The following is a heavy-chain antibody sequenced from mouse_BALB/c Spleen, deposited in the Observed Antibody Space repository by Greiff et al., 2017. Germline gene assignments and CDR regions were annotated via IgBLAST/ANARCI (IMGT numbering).Heavy chain of an antibody. CDR1: GFSITSDYV. J-gene: IGHJ3*01. D-gene: IGHD2-1*01. V-gene: IGHV3-2*02. Sequence: EVKLMESGPGLVKPSQSLSLTCTVTGFSITSDYVWNWIRQFPGNKLEWMGYISYSGSTSYNPSLKSRISITRNTSKNQFFLQLNSVTTEDTAAYYCASGGNYSPFAYWGQGTLVTVSA. CDR3: ASGGNYSPFAY. CDR2: ISYSGST.